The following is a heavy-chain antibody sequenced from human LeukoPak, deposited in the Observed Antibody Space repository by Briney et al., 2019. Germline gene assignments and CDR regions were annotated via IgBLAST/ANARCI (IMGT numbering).Heavy chain of an antibody. J-gene: IGHJ4*01. CDR1: GDSINGYF. Sequence: PSETLSHTCTVSGDSINGYFWSWIRQPPGQGLEWVGYIYYRGGTSYNPSLGGRITVSLDTSRNQFFLRLTSVTPADTAVYYCARHGNTGPVSGLPLDHWAHGTLVSVSS. CDR3: ARHGNTGPVSGLPLDH. V-gene: IGHV4-59*08. CDR2: IYYRGGT. D-gene: IGHD6-19*01.